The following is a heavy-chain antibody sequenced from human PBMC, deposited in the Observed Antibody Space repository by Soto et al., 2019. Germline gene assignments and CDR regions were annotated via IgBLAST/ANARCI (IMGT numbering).Heavy chain of an antibody. CDR1: GYTFTTDD. CDR2: MNHKTGST. D-gene: IGHD3-3*01. CDR3: ATNYDVWSGYSHSREDALDI. V-gene: IGHV1-8*01. J-gene: IGHJ3*02. Sequence: QVQLVQSGAEVKKPGASVKVSCKASGYTFTTDDLNWVRQATGQGLEWMGWMNHKTGSTGYAQKFQGRVTMTRNTSINKAYMELSSLRTEDTAVYYCATNYDVWSGYSHSREDALDIWGQGTLVTVSS.